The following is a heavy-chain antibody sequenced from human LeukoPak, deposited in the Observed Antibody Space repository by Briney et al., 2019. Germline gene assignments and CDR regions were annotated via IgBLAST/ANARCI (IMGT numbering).Heavy chain of an antibody. V-gene: IGHV3-7*03. Sequence: GGSLRLSCEASGFIFPDYWMTWARQAPGRGLEWVANTNKDGSEKWYVDSVKGRFTISRDNAKNSLYLQMNSLKAGDTALYYCVRDGNDGLNDWEYWGQGALVTVSS. CDR2: TNKDGSEK. D-gene: IGHD1-1*01. CDR1: GFIFPDYW. CDR3: VRDGNDGLNDWEY. J-gene: IGHJ1*01.